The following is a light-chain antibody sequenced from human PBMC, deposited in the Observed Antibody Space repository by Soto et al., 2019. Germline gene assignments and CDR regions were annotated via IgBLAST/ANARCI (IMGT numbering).Light chain of an antibody. J-gene: IGKJ2*01. CDR3: LQDYNYPFT. CDR2: GAS. CDR1: QGIRND. V-gene: IGKV1-6*01. Sequence: AIQMTQSPSSLSASVGDRVTITCRASQGIRNDLGWFQQKPGKAPRLLIYGASSLQSGVPSRFSGSGSGTDFTLTISSLQPEDFATYYCLQDYNYPFTFGQGTKLEIK.